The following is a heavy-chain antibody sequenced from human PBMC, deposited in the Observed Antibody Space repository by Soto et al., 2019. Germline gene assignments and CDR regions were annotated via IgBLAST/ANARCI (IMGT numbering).Heavy chain of an antibody. CDR2: IYKDFT. CDR1: GFTVTDIY. V-gene: IGHV3-66*01. J-gene: IGHJ3*02. CDR3: ASEPRYCSGGSCSIMGDAFDI. D-gene: IGHD2-15*01. Sequence: EVQLVESGGGLVQPGGSLRLSCVASGFTVTDIYMNWVRQAPGKGLEWVSVIYKDFTDYADFVRGRFSVSTDTSKNALYLQLENLGAEDTAVYYCASEPRYCSGGSCSIMGDAFDIWGQGAMVTVSS.